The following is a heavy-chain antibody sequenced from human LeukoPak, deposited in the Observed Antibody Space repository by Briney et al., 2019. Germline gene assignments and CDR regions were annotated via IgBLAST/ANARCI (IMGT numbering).Heavy chain of an antibody. CDR1: GGSISSSSYY. J-gene: IGHJ4*02. D-gene: IGHD2/OR15-2a*01. CDR2: IYYSGST. V-gene: IGHV4-61*01. Sequence: SETLSLTCTVSGGSISSSSYYWSWIRQSPGKGLEWTGYIYYSGSTNYNPSLKSRVSMSVDTSKNQFSLELSSVTAADTAMYYCGRSTTAWTFFDYWGQGTLVTVSS. CDR3: GRSTTAWTFFDY.